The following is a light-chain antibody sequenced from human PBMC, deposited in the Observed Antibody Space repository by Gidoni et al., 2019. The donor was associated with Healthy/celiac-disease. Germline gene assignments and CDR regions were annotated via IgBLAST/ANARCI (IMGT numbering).Light chain of an antibody. Sequence: DIVLTQSPSTLSLSLGDRATLPCRASQSVSSYLAWYQQKPGQAPRILIYDASNRATSIPARFSGSGSGTDVTLTISSLEPEDFAVYYCQQRSNWPRLTFGGGTKVEIK. CDR3: QQRSNWPRLT. CDR1: QSVSSY. CDR2: DAS. V-gene: IGKV3-11*01. J-gene: IGKJ4*01.